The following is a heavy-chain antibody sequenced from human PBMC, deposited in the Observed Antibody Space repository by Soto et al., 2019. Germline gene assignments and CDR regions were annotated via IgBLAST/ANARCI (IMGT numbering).Heavy chain of an antibody. CDR3: ANAYYYDTSGYFDL. CDR2: ISGSGGST. V-gene: IGHV3-23*01. J-gene: IGHJ2*01. Sequence: GGSLRLSCAVSGFTFSTYAMSWVRQAPGKGLEWVSGISGSGGSTYFADSVKGRFTMSRDNSKNTLYLQMYSLGAEDTAVYYCANAYYYDTSGYFDLWGRGTLVTVSS. D-gene: IGHD3-22*01. CDR1: GFTFSTYA.